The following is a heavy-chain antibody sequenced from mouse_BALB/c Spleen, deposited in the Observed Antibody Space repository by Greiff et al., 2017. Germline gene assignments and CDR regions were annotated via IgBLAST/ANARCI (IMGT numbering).Heavy chain of an antibody. CDR1: GFTFSSFG. Sequence: EVKLVESGGGLVKPGGSLKLSCAASGFTFSSFGMHWVRQAPEKGLEWVAYISSGSSTIYYADTVKGRFTISRDNPKNTLFLQMTSLRSEDTAMYYCARDGYARYAMDYWGQGTSVTVSS. CDR2: ISSGSSTI. J-gene: IGHJ4*01. D-gene: IGHD6-5*01. V-gene: IGHV5-17*02. CDR3: ARDGYARYAMDY.